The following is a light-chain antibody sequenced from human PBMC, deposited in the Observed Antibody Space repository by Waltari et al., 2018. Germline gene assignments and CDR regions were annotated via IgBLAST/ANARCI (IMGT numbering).Light chain of an antibody. J-gene: IGKJ4*01. Sequence: DVQMTQSPSSLPASIGDTITILCRATRGITNYLAWFQQRPGEVPRSLIYAASTLHSGAPSRFSASGSETDFTLTINGLQPEDFATYYCLQYDHYPVTFGGGTKVETK. V-gene: IGKV1-16*01. CDR1: RGITNY. CDR3: LQYDHYPVT. CDR2: AAS.